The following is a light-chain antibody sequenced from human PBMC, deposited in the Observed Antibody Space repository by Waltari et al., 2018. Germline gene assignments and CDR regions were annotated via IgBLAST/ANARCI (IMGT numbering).Light chain of an antibody. V-gene: IGLV2-14*01. CDR1: DSDIGSYKY. CDR2: DVY. J-gene: IGLJ2*01. Sequence: SALTQPASVSGSPGESITISCTGTDSDIGSYKYVSWYQQYPGKAPKLLIYDVYARPSGVSNRFSGSKSVNTVSLTISGLQAEDEAEYFCSSYTSISTVIFGGGTKVSVL. CDR3: SSYTSISTVI.